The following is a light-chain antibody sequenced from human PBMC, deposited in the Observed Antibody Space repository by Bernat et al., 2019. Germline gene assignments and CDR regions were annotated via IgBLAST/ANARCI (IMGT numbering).Light chain of an antibody. CDR3: HYYDSSNQV. CDR2: EYN. CDR1: SGSIASNY. J-gene: IGLJ3*02. V-gene: IGLV6-57*04. Sequence: NFMLTQPHSVSESPGKTVAIPCTRSSGSIASNYVRWYQQRPRSAPTTVIYEYNKRPSVVPDRFSGSIDSHSNSASLTISGLKTEDEAEYYCHYYDSSNQVCGGGTKLTVL.